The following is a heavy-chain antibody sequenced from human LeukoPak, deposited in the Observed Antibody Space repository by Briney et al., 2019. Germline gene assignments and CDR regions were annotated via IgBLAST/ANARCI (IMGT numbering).Heavy chain of an antibody. CDR3: AREGYCSGGGCYSTGYYGLDV. CDR1: GFTFSSYE. CDR2: ISSSGSTI. D-gene: IGHD2-15*01. V-gene: IGHV3-48*03. Sequence: PGGSLRLSCAASGFTFSSYEMNWVRQAPGKGLEWVSYISSSGSTIYYADSVKGRFTISRDNAKNSLYLRMNSLRAEDTAVYYCAREGYCSGGGCYSTGYYGLDVWGQGTTVTVSS. J-gene: IGHJ6*02.